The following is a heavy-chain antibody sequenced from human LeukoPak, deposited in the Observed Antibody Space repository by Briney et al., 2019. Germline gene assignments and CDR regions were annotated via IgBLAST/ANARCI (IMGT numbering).Heavy chain of an antibody. D-gene: IGHD5-12*01. J-gene: IGHJ5*02. Sequence: ASVKVSCKASGYTFTSYGISWVRQAPGQGLEWMGWISAYNGNTDYAQKLQGRVTMTTDTSTSTAYMELRSLRSDDTAVYYCARKPVATITISEGLNWFDPWGQGTLVTVSS. CDR2: ISAYNGNT. CDR3: ARKPVATITISEGLNWFDP. CDR1: GYTFTSYG. V-gene: IGHV1-18*01.